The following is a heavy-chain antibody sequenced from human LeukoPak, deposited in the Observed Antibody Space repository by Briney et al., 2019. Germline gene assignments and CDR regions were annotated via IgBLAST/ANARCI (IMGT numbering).Heavy chain of an antibody. CDR1: GGSISSYY. CDR2: IYYSGST. CDR3: ARDKYGYFQH. D-gene: IGHD2-8*01. Sequence: PSETLSLTCTVSGGSISSYYWSWIRQPPGKGLEWIGYIYYSGSTNYNPSLKSRVTISVDTSKNQFSLKLSSVTAADTAVHYCARDKYGYFQHWGQGTLVTVSS. V-gene: IGHV4-59*01. J-gene: IGHJ1*01.